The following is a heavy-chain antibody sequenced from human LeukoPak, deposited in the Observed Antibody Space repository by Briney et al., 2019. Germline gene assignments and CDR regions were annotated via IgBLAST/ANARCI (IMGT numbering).Heavy chain of an antibody. J-gene: IGHJ5*02. CDR1: GYSISSGYY. V-gene: IGHV4-38-2*01. CDR2: IYHSGST. Sequence: SETLSLTCAVSGYSISSGYYWGWIRQPPGKGLEWIGSIYHSGSTYYNPSLKSRVTISVDTSKNQFSLKLRSVTAADTAVYYCARETDGDSSGLTAGYWFDPWGQGTLVTVSS. CDR3: ARETDGDSSGLTAGYWFDP. D-gene: IGHD3-22*01.